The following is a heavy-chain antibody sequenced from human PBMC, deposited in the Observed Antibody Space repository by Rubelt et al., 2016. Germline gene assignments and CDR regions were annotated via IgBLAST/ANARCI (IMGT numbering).Heavy chain of an antibody. CDR3: ARAMSGRRDY. CDR2: GGST. D-gene: IGHD1-14*01. V-gene: IGHV3-23*01. Sequence: GGSTYYADSVKGRFTISRDNSKNTLYLQMNSLRAEDTAVYYCARAMSGRRDYWGQGTLVTVSS. J-gene: IGHJ4*02.